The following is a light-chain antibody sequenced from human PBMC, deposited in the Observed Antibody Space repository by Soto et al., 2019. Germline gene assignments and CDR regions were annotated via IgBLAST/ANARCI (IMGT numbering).Light chain of an antibody. CDR2: EVS. J-gene: IGLJ3*02. CDR1: SSDVGGYNY. Sequence: QSALTQPPSASGSPGQSVTISCTGTSSDVGGYNYVSWYQQHPGKAPKFMIYEVSKRPSGVPDRFSGSKSGNTASLTVSGLQAEDEADYYCTSYAGSSNWVFGGGTKLTGL. V-gene: IGLV2-8*01. CDR3: TSYAGSSNWV.